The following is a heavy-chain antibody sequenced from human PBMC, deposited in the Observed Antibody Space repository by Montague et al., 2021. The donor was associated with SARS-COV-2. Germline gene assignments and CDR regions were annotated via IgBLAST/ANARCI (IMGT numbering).Heavy chain of an antibody. CDR3: ARRGHPDFGSGAIDY. CDR1: GDSIRSRSYY. V-gene: IGHV4-39*01. CDR2: IYYDGGT. D-gene: IGHD6-19*01. J-gene: IGHJ4*02. Sequence: SETLSLTCTVAGDSIRSRSYYWGWIRQPPGRGLEWIGSIYYDGGTYYNPSFKSRVTISVDTSKTQFSLKLSSVTAADTAVYSCARRGHPDFGSGAIDYWGQGTLVTVSS.